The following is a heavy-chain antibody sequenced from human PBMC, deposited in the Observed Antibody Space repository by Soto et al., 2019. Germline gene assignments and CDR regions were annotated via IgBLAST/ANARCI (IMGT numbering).Heavy chain of an antibody. Sequence: QDQLVQSGAEVKKPGSSVKVSCKASGGTFSSHTFSWVRQAPGQGLEWMGRIIPALGTATYAQKFQGRVTISADESATTVYMEQNSLRSEDTAVYYCASPDFGAYWYFELWGRGTLVTVSS. J-gene: IGHJ2*01. CDR3: ASPDFGAYWYFEL. CDR2: IIPALGTA. V-gene: IGHV1-69*08. D-gene: IGHD4-17*01. CDR1: GGTFSSHT.